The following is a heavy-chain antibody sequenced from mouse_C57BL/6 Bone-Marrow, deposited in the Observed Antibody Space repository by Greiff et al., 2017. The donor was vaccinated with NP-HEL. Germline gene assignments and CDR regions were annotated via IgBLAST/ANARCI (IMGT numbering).Heavy chain of an antibody. CDR3: ARGGDYEDY. D-gene: IGHD2-4*01. CDR2: IHPNSGST. V-gene: IGHV1-64*01. CDR1: GYTFTSYW. J-gene: IGHJ2*01. Sequence: QVQLKQPGAELVKPGASVKLSCKASGYTFTSYWMHWVKQRPGQGLAWIGMIHPNSGSTNYNEKFKSKATLTVDKSSSTAYMELSSLTSEDSAVYYCARGGDYEDYWGQGTTLTVSS.